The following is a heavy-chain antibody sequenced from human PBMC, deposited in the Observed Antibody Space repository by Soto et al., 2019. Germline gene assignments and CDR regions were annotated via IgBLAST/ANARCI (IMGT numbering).Heavy chain of an antibody. D-gene: IGHD1-26*01. J-gene: IGHJ6*02. V-gene: IGHV1-18*01. CDR3: ARPSGSYYYYYGMDV. Sequence: PSVKVSCKASGYTFTSYGISWVRQAPGQWLEWMGWISAYNGNTNYAQKLQCRVTMTTDTSTSTAYMELRSLRSDDTAVYYCARPSGSYYYYYGMDVWAQGTTVTVSS. CDR2: ISAYNGNT. CDR1: GYTFTSYG.